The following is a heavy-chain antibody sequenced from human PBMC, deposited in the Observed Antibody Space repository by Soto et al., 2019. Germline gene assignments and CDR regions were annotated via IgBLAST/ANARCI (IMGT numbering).Heavy chain of an antibody. J-gene: IGHJ6*03. CDR1: GYTFTSYA. D-gene: IGHD1-20*01. Sequence: EASVKVSCKASGYTFTSYAMHWVRQAPGQRLEWMGWINAGNGNTKYSQKFQGRVTITRDTSASTAYMELSSLRSEDTAVYYCARYKAKYYYMDVWGKGTTVTVSS. CDR3: ARYKAKYYYMDV. V-gene: IGHV1-3*01. CDR2: INAGNGNT.